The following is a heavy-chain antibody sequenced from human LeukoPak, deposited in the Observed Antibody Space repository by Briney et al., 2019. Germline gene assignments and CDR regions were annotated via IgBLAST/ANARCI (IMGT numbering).Heavy chain of an antibody. CDR3: AKMVVRGVIGAFDI. CDR1: GFSFNSYG. D-gene: IGHD3-10*01. V-gene: IGHV3-30*18. J-gene: IGHJ3*02. CDR2: ISYDGSNK. Sequence: GGSLKLSCAASGFSFNSYGLHWVRQAPGKGLEWVAVISYDGSNKYYADSVKGRFTISRDNSKNTLYLQMNSLRAEDTAVYYCAKMVVRGVIGAFDIWGQGTMVTVSS.